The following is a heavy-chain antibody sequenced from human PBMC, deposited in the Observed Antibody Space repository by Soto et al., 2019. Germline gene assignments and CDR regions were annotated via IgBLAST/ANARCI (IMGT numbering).Heavy chain of an antibody. CDR3: ARDLEAWDDTPRSFGLDV. D-gene: IGHD1-1*01. V-gene: IGHV3-23*01. CDR2: ISGSGAKT. Sequence: EVQLLESGGGVVQPGGSLRLSCLGSGFTFSNNAMSWVRQAPGKGLEWVSSISGSGAKTYYADSVKGRFTISRDNSKKQLYVQMNGLRVEDTAVYYCARDLEAWDDTPRSFGLDVWGHGTTVTVSS. CDR1: GFTFSNNA. J-gene: IGHJ6*02.